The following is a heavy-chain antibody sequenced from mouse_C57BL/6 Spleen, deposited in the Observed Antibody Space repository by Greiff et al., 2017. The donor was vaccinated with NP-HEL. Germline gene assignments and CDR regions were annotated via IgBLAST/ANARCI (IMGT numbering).Heavy chain of an antibody. D-gene: IGHD1-1*01. CDR3: ARSLGYGSSPYWYFDV. Sequence: QVQLKESGAELVKPGASVKMSCKASGYTFTTYPIEWMKQNHGKSLEWIGNFHPYNDDAKYNEKFKGKATLTVEKSSSTVYLELSRLTSDDSAVYYCARSLGYGSSPYWYFDVWGTGTTVTVSS. V-gene: IGHV1-47*01. J-gene: IGHJ1*03. CDR1: GYTFTTYP. CDR2: FHPYNDDA.